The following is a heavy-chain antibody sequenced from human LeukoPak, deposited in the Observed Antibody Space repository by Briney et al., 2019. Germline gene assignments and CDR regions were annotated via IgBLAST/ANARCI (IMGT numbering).Heavy chain of an antibody. J-gene: IGHJ4*02. V-gene: IGHV3-7*01. D-gene: IGHD4-17*01. CDR1: GFTFSSYW. CDR3: ARESGSVTSEVDFDY. CDR2: IRQDGSQK. Sequence: GGSLRLSCAASGFTFSSYWMSWVRQAPGKGLEWVATIRQDGSQKYYVDSVKGRFTISRDNAKNSLYLRMNSLRAEDTAVYYCARESGSVTSEVDFDYWGQGTLVTVSS.